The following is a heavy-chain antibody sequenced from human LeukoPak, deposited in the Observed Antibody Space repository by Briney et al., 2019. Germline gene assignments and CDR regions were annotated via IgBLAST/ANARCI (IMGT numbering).Heavy chain of an antibody. V-gene: IGHV3-23*01. J-gene: IGHJ4*02. CDR2: FSGSTGTT. Sequence: GGSLRLSCAAPGFTFDSYAMSWVRQAPGKGLGWVSTFSGSTGTTYYADSVKGRFTISRDNSKNTLYLQMNSLRAEDTAVYYCAKDQGIYSSGWYAMDYFDYWGQGTLVTVSS. D-gene: IGHD6-19*01. CDR1: GFTFDSYA. CDR3: AKDQGIYSSGWYAMDYFDY.